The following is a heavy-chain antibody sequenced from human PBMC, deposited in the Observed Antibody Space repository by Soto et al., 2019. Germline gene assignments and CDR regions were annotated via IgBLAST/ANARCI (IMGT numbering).Heavy chain of an antibody. CDR3: ARGGEKDSLFGAIAS. CDR2: IHNSGTT. D-gene: IGHD3-16*01. CDR1: GGSISSGRDY. V-gene: IGHV4-31*02. J-gene: IGHJ4*02. Sequence: SETLCLRWSVAGGSISSGRDYWSWIRQHPGKGLEWIGYIHNSGTTYYNPSLKSRVTISVDTSKNQFSLKVNSVSAADTAVFYCARGGEKDSLFGAIASWGQGPLVT.